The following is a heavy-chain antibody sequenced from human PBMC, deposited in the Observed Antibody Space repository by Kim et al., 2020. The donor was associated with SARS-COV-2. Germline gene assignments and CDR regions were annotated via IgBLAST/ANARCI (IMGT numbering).Heavy chain of an antibody. CDR1: GFTVTTNY. D-gene: IGHD6-6*01. Sequence: GGSLRLSCAASGFTVTTNYINWVRQAPGKGLKWVSTIYGGGSTYYADSVQGRFTISRDTSKNTVYLQMNSLRAEDTAIYYCARGHEISSSFDSWGQGTLVTVSS. V-gene: IGHV3-53*01. J-gene: IGHJ4*02. CDR2: IYGGGST. CDR3: ARGHEISSSFDS.